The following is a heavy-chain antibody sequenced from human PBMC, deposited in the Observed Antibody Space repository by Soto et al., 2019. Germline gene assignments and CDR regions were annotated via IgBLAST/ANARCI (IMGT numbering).Heavy chain of an antibody. Sequence: QVQLVQSGAEVKKPGSSVKVSCKASGGTFSSYAISWVRQAPGQGLEWMGGIIPIFGTANYAQKFQGRVTLTADESTGTAYMELSSLRSEDKAVYYCARDVAVAGPNWFDPWGQGPLVTVSS. CDR3: ARDVAVAGPNWFDP. CDR1: GGTFSSYA. V-gene: IGHV1-69*01. J-gene: IGHJ5*02. CDR2: IIPIFGTA. D-gene: IGHD6-19*01.